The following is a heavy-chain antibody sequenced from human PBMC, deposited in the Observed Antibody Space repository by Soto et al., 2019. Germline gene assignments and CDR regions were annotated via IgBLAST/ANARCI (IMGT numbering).Heavy chain of an antibody. Sequence: SETLSLTCTVSGGSVSSGSYYWSWIRQPPGKGLEWIGYIYYSGSTNYNPSLKSRVTISVDTSKNQFSLKLSSVTAADTAVYHCARDPGDYGAFDIWGQGTMVTVSS. CDR1: GGSVSSGSYY. CDR3: ARDPGDYGAFDI. CDR2: IYYSGST. J-gene: IGHJ3*02. V-gene: IGHV4-61*01. D-gene: IGHD4-17*01.